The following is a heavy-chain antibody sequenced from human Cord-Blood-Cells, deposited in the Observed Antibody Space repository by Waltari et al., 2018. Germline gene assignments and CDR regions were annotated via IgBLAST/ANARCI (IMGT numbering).Heavy chain of an antibody. CDR2: RNPNSGGT. CDR1: GYTFTGYY. J-gene: IGHJ5*02. V-gene: IGHV1-2*02. D-gene: IGHD6-13*01. Sequence: CKASGYTFTGYYMHLVRQAPGKGLEWKDWRNPNSGGTNYAPKFQGRFTMTRDTSISTAYMELSRLRSDDTAVYYCASGDYSGIAAAGSNWFDPWGQGTLVTVSS. CDR3: ASGDYSGIAAAGSNWFDP.